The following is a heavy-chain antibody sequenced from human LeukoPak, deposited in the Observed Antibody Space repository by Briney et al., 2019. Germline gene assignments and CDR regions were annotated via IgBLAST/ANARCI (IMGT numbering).Heavy chain of an antibody. J-gene: IGHJ6*04. V-gene: IGHV3-48*03. Sequence: GGSLRLSCVASGFDFSKFAVAWVRQGRGKGLEWGSYISSSGSTIYYADSVKGRFTISRDNAKNSLYLQMNSLRAEDTAVYYCAELGITMIGGVWGKGTTVTISS. CDR1: GFDFSKFA. D-gene: IGHD3-10*02. CDR2: ISSSGSTI. CDR3: AELGITMIGGV.